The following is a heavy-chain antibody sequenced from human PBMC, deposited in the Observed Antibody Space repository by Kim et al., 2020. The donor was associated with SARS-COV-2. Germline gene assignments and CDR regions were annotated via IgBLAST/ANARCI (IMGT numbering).Heavy chain of an antibody. Sequence: NYYNPSLKSRVTISVDTSKNQFSLKLSSVTAADTAVYYCARADTAMATDYWGQGTLVTVSS. CDR3: ARADTAMATDY. V-gene: IGHV4-31*02. CDR2: N. D-gene: IGHD5-18*01. J-gene: IGHJ4*02.